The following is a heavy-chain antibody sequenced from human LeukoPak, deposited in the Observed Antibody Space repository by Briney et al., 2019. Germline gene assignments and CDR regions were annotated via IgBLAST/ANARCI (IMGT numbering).Heavy chain of an antibody. D-gene: IGHD6-6*01. Sequence: GGSLRLSCAASGFTFSSYSMTWVRQAPGKGLEWVSSISSSSSYIYYADSVKGRFTISRDNAKNSLYLQMNSLRGEDTALYSCAKQGSSSWSSYYYYGMDVWGQGTTVTVSS. CDR1: GFTFSSYS. V-gene: IGHV3-21*04. CDR3: AKQGSSSWSSYYYYGMDV. CDR2: ISSSSSYI. J-gene: IGHJ6*02.